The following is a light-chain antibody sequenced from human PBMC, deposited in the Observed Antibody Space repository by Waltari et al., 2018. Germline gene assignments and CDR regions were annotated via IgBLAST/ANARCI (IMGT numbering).Light chain of an antibody. CDR3: ALYMGNGISM. V-gene: IGLV8-61*01. CDR1: SGSVSTSYY. CDR2: STN. J-gene: IGLJ3*02. Sequence: QTVVTQEPSFSVSPGGTVTLTCGLSSGSVSTSYYPSWYPQSPGQAPRTLIYSTNTRSSGVPDRFSGSILGNKAALTITGAQADDESDYYCALYMGNGISMFGGGTKLTVL.